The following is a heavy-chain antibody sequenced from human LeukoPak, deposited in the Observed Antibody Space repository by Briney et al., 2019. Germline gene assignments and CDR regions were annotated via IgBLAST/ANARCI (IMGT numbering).Heavy chain of an antibody. CDR3: ARGSGWSAFDP. CDR1: GGSITSDLYY. J-gene: IGHJ5*02. D-gene: IGHD6-19*01. Sequence: SETLSLTCSVSGGSITSDLYYWTWTRQPAGKGLEWIGRIYTNGWTDYNPSLKSRVTISVDTSKNHFSLKLTFVTAADTALYYCARGSGWSAFDPWGQGTLVTVSP. CDR2: IYTNGWT. V-gene: IGHV4-61*02.